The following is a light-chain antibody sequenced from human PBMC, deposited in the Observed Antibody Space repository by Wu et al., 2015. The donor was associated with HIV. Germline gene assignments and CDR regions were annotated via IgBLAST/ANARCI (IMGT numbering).Light chain of an antibody. CDR3: HQYGSTPPT. V-gene: IGKV3-20*01. Sequence: EIVLTQSPGTLSLSPGERATLSCRASQSVSSSYLAWYQQKPGQAPRLLIYGASSRATGIPDRFSGSGSGTDFTLTISRLEPEDFAVYYCHQYGSTPPTFGQGTKVDLK. CDR2: GAS. CDR1: QSVSSSY. J-gene: IGKJ1*01.